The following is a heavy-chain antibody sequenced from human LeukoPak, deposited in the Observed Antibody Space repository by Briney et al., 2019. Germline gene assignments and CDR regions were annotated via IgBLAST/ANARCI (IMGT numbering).Heavy chain of an antibody. V-gene: IGHV3-30*19. CDR3: ARDPTDCSSTSCYGRYFDY. CDR1: GFIFSSYG. D-gene: IGHD2-2*01. J-gene: IGHJ4*02. Sequence: PGGSLRLSCAASGFIFSSYGMHWVRQAPGKGLEWVAVISYDGSNKYYADSVKGRFTISRDNSKNTLYLQMNSLRAEDTAVYYCARDPTDCSSTSCYGRYFDYWGQGTLVTVSS. CDR2: ISYDGSNK.